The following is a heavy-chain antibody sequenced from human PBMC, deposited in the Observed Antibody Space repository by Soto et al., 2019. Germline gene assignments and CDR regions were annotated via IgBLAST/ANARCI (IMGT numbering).Heavy chain of an antibody. CDR1: GYSISSGYY. D-gene: IGHD3-22*01. V-gene: IGHV4-38-2*02. CDR2: IYHSGST. J-gene: IGHJ4*02. CDR3: ARDPSGYYYFDY. Sequence: SETLSLTCAVSGYSISSGYYWGWIRQPPGKGLEWIGSIYHSGSTYYNPSLKSRVTISVDTSKNQFSLKLSSVTAADTAVYYCARDPSGYYYFDYWGQGTLVTVSS.